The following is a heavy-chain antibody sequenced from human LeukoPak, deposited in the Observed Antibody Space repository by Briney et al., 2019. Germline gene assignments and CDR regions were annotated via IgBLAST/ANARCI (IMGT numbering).Heavy chain of an antibody. Sequence: SETLSLTCAVYGGSFSGYYWSWIRQPPGKGLEWIGEINHSGSTNYYPSLKSRVTISVDTSKHQFSLKLSSVTAADTAVYYCARRGSLTLFGVVTDYHYYMDVWGKGITVTVSS. CDR1: GGSFSGYY. D-gene: IGHD3-3*01. V-gene: IGHV4-34*01. J-gene: IGHJ6*03. CDR2: INHSGST. CDR3: ARRGSLTLFGVVTDYHYYMDV.